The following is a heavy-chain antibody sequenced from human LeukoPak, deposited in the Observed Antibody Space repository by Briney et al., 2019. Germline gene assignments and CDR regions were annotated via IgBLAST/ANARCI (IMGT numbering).Heavy chain of an antibody. CDR3: ARVPDYGDYVGLYYFDY. V-gene: IGHV1-69*04. CDR1: GGTFSSYA. D-gene: IGHD4-17*01. CDR2: IIPIFGIA. Sequence: GASVKVSCKASGGTFSSYAICWVRQAPGQGLEWMGRIIPIFGIANYAQKFQGRVTITADKSTSTAYMELSRLRSDDTAVYYCARVPDYGDYVGLYYFDYWGQGTLVTVSS. J-gene: IGHJ4*02.